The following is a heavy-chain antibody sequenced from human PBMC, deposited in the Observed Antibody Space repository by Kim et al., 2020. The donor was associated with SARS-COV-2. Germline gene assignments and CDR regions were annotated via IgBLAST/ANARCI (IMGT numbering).Heavy chain of an antibody. CDR3: AKDYGLGELLSLNWFDP. V-gene: IGHV3-23*01. Sequence: GGSLRLSCAASGFTFSSYAMSWVRQAPGKGLEWVSAISGSGGSTYYADSVKGRFTISRDNSKNTLYLQMNSLRAEDTAVYYCAKDYGLGELLSLNWFDPWGQGTLVTVSS. CDR2: ISGSGGST. J-gene: IGHJ5*02. D-gene: IGHD3-10*01. CDR1: GFTFSSYA.